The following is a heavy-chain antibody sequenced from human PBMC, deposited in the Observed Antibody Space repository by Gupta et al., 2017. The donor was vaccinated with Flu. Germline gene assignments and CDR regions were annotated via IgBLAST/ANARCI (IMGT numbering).Heavy chain of an antibody. CDR2: IFSNDEK. CDR1: GFSLSNARMG. Sequence: QVTLKESGPVLVKPTETLTLTCTVSGFSLSNARMGVSWIRQPPGKALEWLAHIFSNDEKSYSTSLKSRLTISKDTAKSQVVLTMTNMDPVDTATYYCARRLFWGYVDYGGQGTLVTVSS. D-gene: IGHD3-16*01. V-gene: IGHV2-26*01. CDR3: ARRLFWGYVDY. J-gene: IGHJ4*02.